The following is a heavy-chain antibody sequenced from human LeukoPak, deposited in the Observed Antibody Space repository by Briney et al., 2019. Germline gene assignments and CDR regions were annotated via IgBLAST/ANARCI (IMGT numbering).Heavy chain of an antibody. CDR1: GYSISSGYY. J-gene: IGHJ4*02. CDR3: ARVKELRGEGDY. D-gene: IGHD1-7*01. V-gene: IGHV4-38-2*02. Sequence: SETLSLTCTVSGYSISSGYYWGWIRQPPGKGLEWIGSIYHSGSTYYNPSLKSRVTISVDTSKNQFSLKLSSVTAADTAVYYCARVKELRGEGDYWGQGTLVTVSS. CDR2: IYHSGST.